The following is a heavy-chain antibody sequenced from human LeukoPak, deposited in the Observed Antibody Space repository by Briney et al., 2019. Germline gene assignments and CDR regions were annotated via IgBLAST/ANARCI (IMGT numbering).Heavy chain of an antibody. J-gene: IGHJ4*02. CDR2: ISGSGGST. CDR1: GFTFSSYA. CDR3: AKVSSDSPTPFWDY. Sequence: PGGSLRLSCAASGFTFSSYAMSWVRQAPGKGLEWVSAISGSGGSTYYADSVNGRFTISRDNSKNTLYLQMNSLRAEDTAVYYCAKVSSDSPTPFWDYWGQGTLVTVSS. V-gene: IGHV3-23*01. D-gene: IGHD3-3*01.